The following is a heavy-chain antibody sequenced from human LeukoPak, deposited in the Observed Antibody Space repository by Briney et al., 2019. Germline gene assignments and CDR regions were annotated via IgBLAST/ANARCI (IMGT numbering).Heavy chain of an antibody. CDR2: INHSGSA. D-gene: IGHD2-2*03. J-gene: IGHJ6*02. CDR1: GGSFSGYY. CDR3: ARSHGYCSSTSCPRRYYYYYGMDV. V-gene: IGHV4-34*01. Sequence: PSETLSLTCAVYGGSFSGYYWSWIRQPPGKGLEWIGEINHSGSANYNPSLKSRVTISVDTSKNQFSLKLSSVTAADTAVYYCARSHGYCSSTSCPRRYYYYYGMDVWGQGTTVTVSS.